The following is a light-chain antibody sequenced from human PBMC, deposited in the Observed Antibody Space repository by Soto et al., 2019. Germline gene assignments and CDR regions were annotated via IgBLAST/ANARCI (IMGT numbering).Light chain of an antibody. J-gene: IGKJ2*01. CDR2: DAS. V-gene: IGKV3-11*01. CDR1: QSVSSY. CDR3: QQRSNWRYT. Sequence: EIVLTQSPATLSLSPGERATLYCRASQSVSSYLAWYQQKPGQAPRLLIYDASNRATGIPARFSGSGSGTDFTLPISSLEPEDFAVYYCQQRSNWRYTFGQGTKLEIK.